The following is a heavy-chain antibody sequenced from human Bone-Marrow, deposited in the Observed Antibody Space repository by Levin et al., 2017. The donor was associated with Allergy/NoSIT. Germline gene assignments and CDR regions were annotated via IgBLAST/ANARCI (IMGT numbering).Heavy chain of an antibody. J-gene: IGHJ3*02. Sequence: ASVKVSCKASGYTFTSYYMYWVRQAPGQGLEWMGIINPSGGSPTYAQKFQGRVTMTRDTSTSTVYMELSSLRSEDTAVYYCAREFVVVVVATAPPRDSDAFDIWGQGTMVTVSS. CDR3: AREFVVVVVATAPPRDSDAFDI. D-gene: IGHD2-15*01. V-gene: IGHV1-46*01. CDR1: GYTFTSYY. CDR2: INPSGGSP.